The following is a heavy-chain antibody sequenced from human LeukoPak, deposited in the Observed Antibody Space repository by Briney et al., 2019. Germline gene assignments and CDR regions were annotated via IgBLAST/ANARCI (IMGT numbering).Heavy chain of an antibody. CDR1: GDSVSSDSYY. Sequence: SETLSLTCAVSGDSVSSDSYYWHWIRRSPGKGLEWVGFVYYSGRTKYNPSLKSRVTISVDTSKNHFSLKLSSVTAADTAMYYCARGHGGPSNWFDPWGQGTLVTVSP. D-gene: IGHD3-16*01. CDR3: ARGHGGPSNWFDP. J-gene: IGHJ5*02. V-gene: IGHV4-61*03. CDR2: VYYSGRT.